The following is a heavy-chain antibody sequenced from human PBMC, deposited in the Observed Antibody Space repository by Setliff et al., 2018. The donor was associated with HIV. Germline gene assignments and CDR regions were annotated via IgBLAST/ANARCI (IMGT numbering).Heavy chain of an antibody. V-gene: IGHV4-38-2*02. CDR1: GYSISRGYY. J-gene: IGHJ4*02. D-gene: IGHD1-26*01. CDR2: IYHSGRT. Sequence: SETLSLTFTLSGYSISRGYYWGWLRQPPGKGLEWIGSIYHSGRTYYNTSLKSRVTISVDTSKNQFALKLSSVTAEDTAVYYGARTPEPIGIVGARGIDYWGQGTLVTVSS. CDR3: ARTPEPIGIVGARGIDY.